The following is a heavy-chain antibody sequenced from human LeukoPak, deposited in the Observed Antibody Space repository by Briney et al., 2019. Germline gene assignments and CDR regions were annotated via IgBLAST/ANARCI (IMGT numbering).Heavy chain of an antibody. CDR1: GFTVSSNY. CDR3: ARALAAAFDY. D-gene: IGHD6-13*01. V-gene: IGHV3-66*01. CDR2: IYSGGST. Sequence: PGGSLRLSCAASGFTVSSNYMSWVRQAPGKGLEWVSVIYSGGSTYYADSVKGRFTISRDNSKNTLYLQMNSLRAEDTAVHYCARALAAAFDYWGQGTLVTVSS. J-gene: IGHJ4*02.